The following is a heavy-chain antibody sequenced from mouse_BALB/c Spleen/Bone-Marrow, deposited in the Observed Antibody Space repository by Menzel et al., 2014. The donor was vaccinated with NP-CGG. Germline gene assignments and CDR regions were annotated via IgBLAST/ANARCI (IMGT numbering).Heavy chain of an antibody. CDR3: ARRPMIYYYALDY. J-gene: IGHJ4*01. V-gene: IGHV14-3*02. D-gene: IGHD2-4*01. Sequence: VKLMESGAELVKPGASVKLSCTASGFKIKDPYMHWVIQRPEQGLEWIGRIDPANGNTKYDPKFQGKATITADTSSNTAYLQLSSLTSEDTAVYYCARRPMIYYYALDYWGQGTSVTVSS. CDR2: IDPANGNT. CDR1: GFKIKDPY.